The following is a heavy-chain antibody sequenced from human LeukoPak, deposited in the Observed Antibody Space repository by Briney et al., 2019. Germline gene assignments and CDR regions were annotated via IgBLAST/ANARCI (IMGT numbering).Heavy chain of an antibody. CDR3: ARTDFWSGYAYYYYYMDV. Sequence: SETLSLTCTVSGGSISSSSYYCGWIRPPPGKWLEWIGSIYYSGSTYYNPSLKSRVTISVDTSKNQFSLKLSSVTAADTAVYYCARTDFWSGYAYYYYYMDVWGKGTTVTVSS. CDR1: GGSISSSSYY. J-gene: IGHJ6*03. V-gene: IGHV4-39*07. D-gene: IGHD3-3*01. CDR2: IYYSGST.